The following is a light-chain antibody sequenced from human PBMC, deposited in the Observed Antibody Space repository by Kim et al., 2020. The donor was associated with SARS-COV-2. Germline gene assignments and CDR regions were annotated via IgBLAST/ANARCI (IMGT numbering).Light chain of an antibody. Sequence: SSELTQDPAVSVALGQTVRITCQGDSLRSYYASWDQQKPGQAPVLVIYGKNNRPSGIPGRFPGSRSGNTASLTITGAQAEAEADCYFTSRDSRGVEFGGG. J-gene: IGLJ2*01. CDR2: GKN. CDR3: TSRDSRGVE. V-gene: IGLV3-19*01. CDR1: SLRSYY.